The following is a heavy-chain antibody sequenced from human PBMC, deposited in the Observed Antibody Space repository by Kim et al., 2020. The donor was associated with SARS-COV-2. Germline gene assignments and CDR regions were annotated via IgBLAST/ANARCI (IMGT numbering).Heavy chain of an antibody. CDR2: IGTAGDT. J-gene: IGHJ6*03. Sequence: GGSLRLSCAASGFTFSSYYMHWVRQATGKGLEWVSAIGTAGDTYYPGSVKGRFTISRENAKNSLYLQMNSLRAGDTAVYYCARARRDGYNYYYYYYYMDVWGKGTTVTVSS. D-gene: IGHD5-12*01. CDR3: ARARRDGYNYYYYYYYMDV. CDR1: GFTFSSYY. V-gene: IGHV3-13*01.